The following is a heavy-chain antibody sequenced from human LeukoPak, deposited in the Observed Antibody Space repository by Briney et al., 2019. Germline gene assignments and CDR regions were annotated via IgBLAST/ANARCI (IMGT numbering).Heavy chain of an antibody. Sequence: SETLSLTCTVSGGSISSSSYYWGWIRQPPGKGLEWIASIYYGGSTYYNPSLKSRVTISVDTSKNQFSLKLSSVTAADTAVYYCARHVGAYSSQLGYWGQGTLVTVSS. D-gene: IGHD6-13*01. J-gene: IGHJ4*02. CDR2: IYYGGST. CDR3: ARHVGAYSSQLGY. CDR1: GGSISSSSYY. V-gene: IGHV4-39*01.